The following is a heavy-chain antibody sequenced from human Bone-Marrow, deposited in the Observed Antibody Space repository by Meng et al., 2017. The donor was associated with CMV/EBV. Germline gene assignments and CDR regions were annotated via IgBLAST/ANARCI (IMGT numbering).Heavy chain of an antibody. J-gene: IGHJ3*02. CDR3: ARYCSSTSCPKGAFDI. CDR2: ISSRSGYI. Sequence: GGSLRLSCAASGFSFSSHNMNWVRQAPGKGLEWVSSISSRSGYIYYADSVKGRFTISRDNAKNSLYLQMNSLRAEDTAVYYCARYCSSTSCPKGAFDIWGQGTMVTVSS. D-gene: IGHD2-2*01. V-gene: IGHV3-21*01. CDR1: GFSFSSHN.